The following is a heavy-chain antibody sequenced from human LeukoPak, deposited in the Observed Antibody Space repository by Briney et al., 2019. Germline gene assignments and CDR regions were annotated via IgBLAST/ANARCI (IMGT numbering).Heavy chain of an antibody. CDR1: GGSISSGDYY. CDR3: AREGSGYSYIAFDY. CDR2: IYYSGSI. Sequence: SETLSLTCTVSGGSISSGDYYWSWIRQPPGKGLEWIGYIYYSGSIYYNPSLKSRVTISVDTSKNQFSLKLSSVTAADTAVYYCAREGSGYSYIAFDYWGQGTLVTVSS. V-gene: IGHV4-30-4*02. J-gene: IGHJ4*02. D-gene: IGHD3-22*01.